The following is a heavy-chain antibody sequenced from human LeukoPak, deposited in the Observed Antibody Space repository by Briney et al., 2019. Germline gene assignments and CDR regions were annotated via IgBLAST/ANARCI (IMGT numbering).Heavy chain of an antibody. Sequence: SETLSLTCTVSGGSISSHYWSWIRQPPGKGLEWIGYIYYSGSAKYNPSLKSRVTISVDTSKNQFSLKLSSVTAADTAVYYCARGASSGYYYAQHWGQGTLVTVSS. CDR2: IYYSGSA. D-gene: IGHD3-22*01. CDR3: ARGASSGYYYAQH. CDR1: GGSISSHY. J-gene: IGHJ1*01. V-gene: IGHV4-59*11.